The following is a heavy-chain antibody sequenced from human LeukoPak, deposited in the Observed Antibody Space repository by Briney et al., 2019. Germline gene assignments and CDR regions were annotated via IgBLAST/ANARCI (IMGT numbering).Heavy chain of an antibody. CDR2: IWYDGSNK. V-gene: IGHV3-33*01. CDR1: GFTFSSYG. J-gene: IGHJ4*02. D-gene: IGHD2-21*02. Sequence: PGGSLRLSCAASGFTFSSYGMHWVRRAPGKGLEWVAVIWYDGSNKYYADSVKGRFTISRDNSKNTLYLQMNSLRAEDTAVYYCARMGNCGGDCYAYYFDYWGQGTLVTVSS. CDR3: ARMGNCGGDCYAYYFDY.